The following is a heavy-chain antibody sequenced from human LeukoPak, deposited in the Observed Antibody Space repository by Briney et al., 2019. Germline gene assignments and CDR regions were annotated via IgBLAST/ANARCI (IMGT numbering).Heavy chain of an antibody. J-gene: IGHJ4*02. CDR1: GFTFSDYY. V-gene: IGHV3-11*04. D-gene: IGHD2-21*02. Sequence: GGSLRLSCAASGFTFSDYYMSWIRQAPGKGLEWVSYISSSGSTIYYADSVKGRFTISRDNAKNSLYLQMNSLRAEDTAVYYCAREPYCGGDCYWGFDYWGQGTLVTVSS. CDR3: AREPYCGGDCYWGFDY. CDR2: ISSSGSTI.